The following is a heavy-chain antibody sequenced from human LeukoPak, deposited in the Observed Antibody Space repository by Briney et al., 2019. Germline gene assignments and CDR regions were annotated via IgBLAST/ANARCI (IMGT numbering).Heavy chain of an antibody. J-gene: IGHJ4*02. V-gene: IGHV3-74*01. D-gene: IGHD2-2*01. CDR1: GFAFSTYW. CDR3: ARERRLYCSSTSCYEDFDY. CDR2: INSDGSNT. Sequence: GGSLRLSCAASGFAFSTYWMHWVRQAPGKGLVWVSRINSDGSNTRNADSVKGRFTISRDNAKNTLYLQMNSLRAEDTAVYYCARERRLYCSSTSCYEDFDYWGQGTLVTVSS.